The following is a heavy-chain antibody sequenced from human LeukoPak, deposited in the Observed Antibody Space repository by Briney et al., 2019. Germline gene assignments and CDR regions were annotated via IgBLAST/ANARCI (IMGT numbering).Heavy chain of an antibody. D-gene: IGHD6-25*01. Sequence: GGSLRLSCTVSGFTVSSDSMSWVRQAPGKGLEWVSFIYSGGSTHYSDSVKGRFTISRDNSKNTLYLQMNSLRAEDTAVYYCAKVPGPYSSGSYKIDYWGQGTLVTVSS. CDR2: IYSGGST. J-gene: IGHJ4*02. CDR3: AKVPGPYSSGSYKIDY. V-gene: IGHV3-53*01. CDR1: GFTVSSDS.